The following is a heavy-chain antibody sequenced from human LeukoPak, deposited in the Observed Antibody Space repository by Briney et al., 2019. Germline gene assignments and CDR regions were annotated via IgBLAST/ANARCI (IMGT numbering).Heavy chain of an antibody. D-gene: IGHD1-20*01. V-gene: IGHV4-38-2*02. CDR1: GYSISSGYY. J-gene: IGHJ4*02. CDR2: FHHPGTT. Sequence: SETLSLTCAVSGYSISSGYYWGWIRQPPWKGLEWIGTFHHPGTTYYNPSLSSRVTISVDTSKNQFSLRLNSVTAADTAVYFCARDPGYTANWNYFDYWGQGALVTVSS. CDR3: ARDPGYTANWNYFDY.